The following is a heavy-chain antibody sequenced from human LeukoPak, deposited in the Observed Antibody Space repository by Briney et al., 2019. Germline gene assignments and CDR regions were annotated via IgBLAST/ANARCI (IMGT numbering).Heavy chain of an antibody. Sequence: SDTLSLTCTVSRGSISGAYWTWIRQSPGGGLEWIGYIHDSGRTDYNPSLGSRITISMDTSKSQFSLRLRSVTAADTAVYYCAMAQWLPIDCYNEWGQGTVVTVSS. CDR3: AMAQWLPIDCYNE. J-gene: IGHJ3*01. CDR2: IHDSGRT. D-gene: IGHD6-19*01. CDR1: RGSISGAY. V-gene: IGHV4-59*07.